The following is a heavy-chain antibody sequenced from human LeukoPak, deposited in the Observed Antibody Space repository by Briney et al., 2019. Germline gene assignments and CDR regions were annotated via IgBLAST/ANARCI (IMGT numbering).Heavy chain of an antibody. V-gene: IGHV5-51*01. CDR3: AIRKAYCGGDCYGDHPFDY. D-gene: IGHD2-21*02. CDR2: IYPGDSDT. J-gene: IGHJ4*02. Sequence: GESLKISCKGSGYSFINYWIGWVRQMPGKGLEWMGIIYPGDSDTRYSPSFQGQVTISADKSISTAYLQWSSLKASDTAMYYCAIRKAYCGGDCYGDHPFDYWGQGTLVTVSS. CDR1: GYSFINYW.